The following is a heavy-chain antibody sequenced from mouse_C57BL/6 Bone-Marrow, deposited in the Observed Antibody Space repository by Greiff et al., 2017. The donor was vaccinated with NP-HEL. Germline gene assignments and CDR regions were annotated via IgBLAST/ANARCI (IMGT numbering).Heavy chain of an antibody. CDR1: GFTFSSYG. Sequence: EVQGVESGGDLVKPGGSLKLSCAASGFTFSSYGMSWVRQTPDKRLEWVATISSGGSYTYYPDSVKGRFTISRDNAKNTLYLQMSSLKSEDTAMYYCANSNYVFAYWGQGTLVTVSA. D-gene: IGHD2-5*01. J-gene: IGHJ3*01. CDR3: ANSNYVFAY. V-gene: IGHV5-6*01. CDR2: ISSGGSYT.